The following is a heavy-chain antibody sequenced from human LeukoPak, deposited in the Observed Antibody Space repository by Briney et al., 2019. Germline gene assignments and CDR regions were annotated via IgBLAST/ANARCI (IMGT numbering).Heavy chain of an antibody. V-gene: IGHV1-2*02. J-gene: IGHJ3*02. Sequence: ASVKVSCKASGYTFTGYYMLWVRQAPGQGLEWMGWINPNSGGTNYAQNFQGRVTMTRDTSITTAYMELSRLRSDDTAVYYCARDRRIIGTTRGAFDIWGQGTMVTVSS. CDR2: INPNSGGT. CDR1: GYTFTGYY. CDR3: ARDRRIIGTTRGAFDI. D-gene: IGHD1-7*01.